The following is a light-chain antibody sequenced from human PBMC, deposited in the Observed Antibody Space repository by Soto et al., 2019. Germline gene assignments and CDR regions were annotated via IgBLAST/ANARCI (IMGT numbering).Light chain of an antibody. J-gene: IGLJ1*01. V-gene: IGLV2-14*03. CDR3: SSYTTSTTVV. CDR1: SSDGGGYNF. CDR2: EVS. Sequence: QSALAQPASVFGSPGQSITFSCTGTSSDGGGYNFVSWYQQHPGKAPKLMIYEVSSRPSGVSNRFSGSKSGNTASLTISGLQPEDEADYYCSSYTTSTTVVFGTGTKVTVL.